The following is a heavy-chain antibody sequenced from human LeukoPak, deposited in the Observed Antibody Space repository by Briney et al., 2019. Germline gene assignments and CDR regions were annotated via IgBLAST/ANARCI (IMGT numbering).Heavy chain of an antibody. CDR2: IRNKANSYTT. D-gene: IGHD6-19*01. CDR3: LRSSYSSGWFGDY. CDR1: GFSFSDHY. Sequence: PGGSLRLSCAASGFSFSDHYVDWVRQAPGKGLEWVGCIRNKANSYTTEYAASVTGRFTISRDESKNSVYLQMNSLKTEDTAVYYCLRSSYSSGWFGDYWGQGILVTVSS. V-gene: IGHV3-72*01. J-gene: IGHJ4*02.